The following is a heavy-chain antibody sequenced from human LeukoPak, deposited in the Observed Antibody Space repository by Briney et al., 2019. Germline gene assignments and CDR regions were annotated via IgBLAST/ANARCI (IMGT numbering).Heavy chain of an antibody. D-gene: IGHD3-10*01. V-gene: IGHV4-34*01. CDR2: INHSGST. Sequence: PSETLSLTCAVYGGSFSGYYWSWIRQPPGKGLEWIGEINHSGSTNYNPSLKSRVTISVDTSKNQFSLKLSSVTAADTAVYYCARGHSWYYGSESYHWGQGTLVTVSS. CDR1: GGSFSGYY. CDR3: ARGHSWYYGSESYH. J-gene: IGHJ5*02.